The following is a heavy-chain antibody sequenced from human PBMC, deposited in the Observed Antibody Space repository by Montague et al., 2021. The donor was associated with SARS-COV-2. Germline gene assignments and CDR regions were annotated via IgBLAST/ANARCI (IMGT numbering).Heavy chain of an antibody. CDR2: IYDSGST. V-gene: IGHV4-39*02. D-gene: IGHD1-26*01. Sequence: SETLSLTCTVSGGSIGSHNYYWDWIRQPPGKGLEWIGSIYDSGSTYYNPSLKSRVTISVGTSKNHFSLKLNSVTAADTAFYYCARRGRKLLPVATTIGGFDIWGQGTMVTVSS. CDR1: GGSIGSHNYY. CDR3: ARRGRKLLPVATTIGGFDI. J-gene: IGHJ3*02.